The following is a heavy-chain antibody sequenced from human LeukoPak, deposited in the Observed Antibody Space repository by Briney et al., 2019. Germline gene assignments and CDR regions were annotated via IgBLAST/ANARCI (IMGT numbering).Heavy chain of an antibody. Sequence: GASVKVSCKVSGYTLTELSMHWVRQAPGKGLEWMGGFDPEDGETIYAQNFQGRGTMTEDTSTDTAYMKLSSLRSEDTAVYYCASSYSSSWYKGYYYYMDVWGKGTTVTISS. V-gene: IGHV1-24*01. D-gene: IGHD6-13*01. J-gene: IGHJ6*03. CDR3: ASSYSSSWYKGYYYYMDV. CDR1: GYTLTELS. CDR2: FDPEDGET.